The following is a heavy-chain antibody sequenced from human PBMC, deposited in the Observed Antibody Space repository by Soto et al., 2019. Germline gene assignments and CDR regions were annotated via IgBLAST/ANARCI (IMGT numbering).Heavy chain of an antibody. Sequence: QVQLVQSGAEVKKPGASVKVSCKASGYTFVNYEINWVRQATGQGLEWLGWMNPHSGDTFYAQNFQGRVTMTRNTSITTAYMELNSLKSEDTAVYYCARQQAMDDWGQGTLVTVSS. V-gene: IGHV1-8*01. CDR2: MNPHSGDT. J-gene: IGHJ4*02. CDR3: ARQQAMDD. CDR1: GYTFVNYE.